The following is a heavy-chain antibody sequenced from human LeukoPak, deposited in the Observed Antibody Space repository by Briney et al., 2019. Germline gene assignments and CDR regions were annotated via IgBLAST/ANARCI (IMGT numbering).Heavy chain of an antibody. CDR3: ARGRPHGNDY. CDR2: IASDGSST. Sequence: GGSLRLSCAASGFTFSDYAMNWVRQAPGKGLVWVSRIASDGSSTTYADSVKGRFSISRDNAKNTLYLQMNSLRVEDTAVYYCARGRPHGNDYWGQGTLVTVSS. CDR1: GFTFSDYA. D-gene: IGHD4-23*01. V-gene: IGHV3-74*01. J-gene: IGHJ4*02.